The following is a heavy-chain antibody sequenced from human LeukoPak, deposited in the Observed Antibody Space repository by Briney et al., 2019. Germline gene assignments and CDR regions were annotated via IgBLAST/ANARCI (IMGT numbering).Heavy chain of an antibody. CDR2: ISSSSSTI. V-gene: IGHV3-48*01. CDR1: GFTFSTYS. D-gene: IGHD3-10*01. J-gene: IGHJ4*02. CDR3: ARGGYYGSGSYYFH. Sequence: GGSLRLSCAASGFTFSTYSMNWVRQAPGKGLEWVSYISSSSSTIYYADSVKGRFTISRDNADNSLYLQMNSLRAEDTAVYYCARGGYYGSGSYYFHWGQGTLVTVSS.